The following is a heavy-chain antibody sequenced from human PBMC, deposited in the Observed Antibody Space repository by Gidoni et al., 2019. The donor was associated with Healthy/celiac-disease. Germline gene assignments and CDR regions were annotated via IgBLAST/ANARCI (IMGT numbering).Heavy chain of an antibody. D-gene: IGHD4-17*01. Sequence: EVQLVESGGGLVQPGGSLKLSCAASGFTFSGSAMHWVRQASGKGLEWVGRIRSKANSYATAYAASVKGRFTISRDDSKNTAYLQMNSLKTEDTAVYYCTRPDYGGGHYWGQGTLVTVSS. CDR3: TRPDYGGGHY. CDR1: GFTFSGSA. CDR2: IRSKANSYAT. J-gene: IGHJ4*02. V-gene: IGHV3-73*01.